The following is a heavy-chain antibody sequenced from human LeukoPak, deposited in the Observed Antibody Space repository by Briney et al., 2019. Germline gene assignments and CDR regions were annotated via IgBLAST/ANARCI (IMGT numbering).Heavy chain of an antibody. CDR3: ARDLAYYYDSSGYNDY. J-gene: IGHJ4*02. CDR1: GFTFSTYW. D-gene: IGHD3-22*01. CDR2: IKPDGSEK. V-gene: IGHV3-7*01. Sequence: GGSLRLSCAASGFTFSTYWMSWVRQAPGKGLEWVANIKPDGSEKHYVDSVTGRFTISRDNSKNTLYLQMNSLRAEDTAVYYCARDLAYYYDSSGYNDYWGQGTLVTVSS.